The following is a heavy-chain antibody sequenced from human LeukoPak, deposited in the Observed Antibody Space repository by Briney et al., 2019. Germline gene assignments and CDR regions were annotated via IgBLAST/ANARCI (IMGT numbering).Heavy chain of an antibody. Sequence: GGSLRLSCAASGFTVSSNYMSWVRQAPGKGLEWVSVIYSGGSTYYADSVKGRFTISRDNSKSTLYLQMNSLRAEDTAVYYCARDLDSYGDSDYWGQGTLVTVSS. CDR3: ARDLDSYGDSDY. V-gene: IGHV3-53*01. CDR2: IYSGGST. D-gene: IGHD4-17*01. J-gene: IGHJ4*02. CDR1: GFTVSSNY.